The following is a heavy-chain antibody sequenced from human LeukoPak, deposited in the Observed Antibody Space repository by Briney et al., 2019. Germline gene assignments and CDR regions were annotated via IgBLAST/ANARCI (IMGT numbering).Heavy chain of an antibody. D-gene: IGHD3-22*01. CDR1: GGTFSSYA. CDR2: VIPIFGTA. V-gene: IGHV1-69*13. Sequence: GASVKVSCMASGGTFSSYAISWVRQAPGQGLEWMGGVIPIFGTANYAQKFQGRVTITADESTSTAYMELSSLRSEDTAVYYCARDRDYYDSSGYYTRLFDYWGQGTLVTVPS. CDR3: ARDRDYYDSSGYYTRLFDY. J-gene: IGHJ4*02.